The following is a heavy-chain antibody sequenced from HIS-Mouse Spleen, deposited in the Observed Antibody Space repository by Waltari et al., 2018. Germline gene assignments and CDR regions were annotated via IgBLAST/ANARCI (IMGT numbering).Heavy chain of an antibody. V-gene: IGHV3-33*06. D-gene: IGHD2-8*01. Sequence: QVQLVESGGGVVQPGRSLGLPLAASGFTFSSYGMHWVRQAPGKGLEWVAVIWYDGSNKYYADSVKGRFTISRDNSKNTLYLQMNSLRAEDTAVYYCAKGGLMVYAIGDYWGQGTLVTVSS. CDR1: GFTFSSYG. CDR2: IWYDGSNK. J-gene: IGHJ4*02. CDR3: AKGGLMVYAIGDY.